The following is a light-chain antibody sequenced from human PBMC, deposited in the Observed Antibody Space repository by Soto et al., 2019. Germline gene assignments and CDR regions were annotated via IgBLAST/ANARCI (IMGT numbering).Light chain of an antibody. CDR1: SFNN. CDR3: SSYSITTSLYV. J-gene: IGLJ1*01. V-gene: IGLV2-14*03. Sequence: QSALTQPASVSGSLGQSITISCTGTSFNNVSWYQQHPGKAPKLIISDVSHWPSGVSHRFSGSQSADTAALTVSGLQPDDEADYFCSSYSITTSLYVFSTGTKVTVL. CDR2: DVS.